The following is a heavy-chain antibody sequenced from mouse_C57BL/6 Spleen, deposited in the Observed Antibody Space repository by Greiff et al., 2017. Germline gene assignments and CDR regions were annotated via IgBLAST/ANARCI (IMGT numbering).Heavy chain of an antibody. CDR3: ARDPTTVVDWYFDV. V-gene: IGHV1-64*01. J-gene: IGHJ1*03. CDR1: GYTFTSYW. CDR2: IHPNSGST. D-gene: IGHD1-1*01. Sequence: VQLQQPGAELVKPGASVKLSCKASGYTFTSYWMHWVKQRPGQGLEWIGMIHPNSGSTNYNEKFKSKATLTVDKSSSTAYMQRSSLTSEDSAVYYCARDPTTVVDWYFDVWGTGTTVTVSS.